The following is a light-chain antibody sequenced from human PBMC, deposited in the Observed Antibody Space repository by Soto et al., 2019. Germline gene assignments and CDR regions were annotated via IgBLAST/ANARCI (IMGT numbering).Light chain of an antibody. CDR3: QQCGSSST. V-gene: IGKV3-20*01. CDR2: GAS. J-gene: IGKJ5*01. Sequence: EIVLTQSPVTLSLSPGERATLSCRASQTFSNSFLSWFQQIPGQAPRLLIYGASMRATGIPDRFSGSGSGTDFTLTISRLEPEDFAVYYCQQCGSSSTFGQGTRLENK. CDR1: QTFSNSF.